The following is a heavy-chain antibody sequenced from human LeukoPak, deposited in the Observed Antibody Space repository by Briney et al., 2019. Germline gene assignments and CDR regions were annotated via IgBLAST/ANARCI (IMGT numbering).Heavy chain of an antibody. J-gene: IGHJ4*02. CDR1: GGSLEGLY. CDR2: VFHTGVT. CDR3: TRGGGSGYYFGIPRYYFDA. D-gene: IGHD3-22*01. V-gene: IGHV4-59*11. Sequence: SETLSLTCTVSGGSLEGLYWSWIRQSPEKGLEWIGNVFHTGVTSYNLSLKSRVTISVDTSRNQFSLTMTSMTAADTAIYYCTRGGGSGYYFGIPRYYFDAWGQGVLVTVSS.